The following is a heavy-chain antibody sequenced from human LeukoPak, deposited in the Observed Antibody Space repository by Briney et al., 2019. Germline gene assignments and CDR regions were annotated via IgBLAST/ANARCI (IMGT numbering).Heavy chain of an antibody. CDR2: ITESGDIT. CDR1: GFTFRSYA. CDR3: AKYCSGVTCSGY. J-gene: IGHJ4*02. D-gene: IGHD2-15*01. V-gene: IGHV3-23*01. Sequence: GGSLRPSCAASGFTFRSYAMCWVRQAPGKGPEWVSGITESGDITYYADSVQGRFIISRDNSKNTLSLQMNSLRVEDTATHYCAKYCSGVTCSGYWGQGTVVTVSS.